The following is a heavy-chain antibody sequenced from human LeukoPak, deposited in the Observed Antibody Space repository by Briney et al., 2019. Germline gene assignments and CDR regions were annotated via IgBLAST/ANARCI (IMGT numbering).Heavy chain of an antibody. Sequence: GRSLRLSCAASGFAFSSYDMHWVRQAPGKGLEWVAVISYDGSDKYYVDSVKGRFIISRDNSKNTLYLQMNSLKAEDAAVYYCARVLSGSYDNYFDYWGQGTLVTVSS. J-gene: IGHJ4*02. D-gene: IGHD1-26*01. CDR1: GFAFSSYD. CDR3: ARVLSGSYDNYFDY. CDR2: ISYDGSDK. V-gene: IGHV3-30*03.